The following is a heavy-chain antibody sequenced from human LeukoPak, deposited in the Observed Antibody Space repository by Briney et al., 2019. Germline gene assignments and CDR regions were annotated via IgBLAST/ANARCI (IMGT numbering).Heavy chain of an antibody. CDR3: TRRFYASTNYQNWFDP. Sequence: GGSLRLSCAASGFTFSSYGMHWVRKAPGKGLEWVAVISYDGSNKYYADSVKGRFTISRDDSKNMSYLQMNSLKIDDTAVYYCTRRFYASTNYQNWFDPWGQGTLVIVSS. D-gene: IGHD2/OR15-2a*01. CDR1: GFTFSSYG. J-gene: IGHJ5*02. V-gene: IGHV3-30*03. CDR2: ISYDGSNK.